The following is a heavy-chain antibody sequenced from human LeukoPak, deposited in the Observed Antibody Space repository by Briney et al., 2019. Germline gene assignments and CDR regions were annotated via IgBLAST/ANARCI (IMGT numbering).Heavy chain of an antibody. Sequence: SVKVSCKASGGTFSSYAISWVRQAPGQGLEWMGRIIPILGIANYAQKFQGRVTITADTSTNTAYMELSSLRSGDTAVYYCARGDTLYGSSAHAGYWGQGTLVTVSS. D-gene: IGHD6-13*01. CDR1: GGTFSSYA. CDR3: ARGDTLYGSSAHAGY. CDR2: IIPILGIA. J-gene: IGHJ4*02. V-gene: IGHV1-69*04.